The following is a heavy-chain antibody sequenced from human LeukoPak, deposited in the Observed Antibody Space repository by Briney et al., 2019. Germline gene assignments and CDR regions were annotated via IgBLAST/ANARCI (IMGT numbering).Heavy chain of an antibody. CDR2: ISYDGTNI. Sequence: GRSLRLSCAASGFTFSSFAMQWVRQAPGKGLEWVAFISYDGTNIYYADSVKGRFTVSRDNSKNTLFLQMNSLRREDTAVYYCARDSSDFDYWGQGTLVTVSS. V-gene: IGHV3-30-3*01. CDR3: ARDSSDFDY. CDR1: GFTFSSFA. J-gene: IGHJ4*02. D-gene: IGHD3-22*01.